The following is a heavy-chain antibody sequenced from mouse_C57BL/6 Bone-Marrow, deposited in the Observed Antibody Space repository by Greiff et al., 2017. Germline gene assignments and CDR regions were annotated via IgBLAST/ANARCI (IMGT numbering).Heavy chain of an antibody. J-gene: IGHJ4*01. Sequence: QVQLKESGPGLVAPSQSLSITCTVSGFSLTSYAISWVRQPPGKGLEWLGVIWPGGGTNYNSALKSRLSISKDNSKSQVFLKMNSLQTDDTARYYCASYSNFLAMDYWGQGTSVTVSS. CDR3: ASYSNFLAMDY. V-gene: IGHV2-9-1*01. CDR1: GFSLTSYA. D-gene: IGHD2-5*01. CDR2: IWPGGGT.